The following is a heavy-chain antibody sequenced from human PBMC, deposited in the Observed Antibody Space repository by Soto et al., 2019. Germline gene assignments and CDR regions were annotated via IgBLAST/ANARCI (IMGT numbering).Heavy chain of an antibody. V-gene: IGHV1-8*01. CDR1: GYTFTSYD. Sequence: QVQLVQSGAEVKKPGASVKVSCKASGYTFTSYDINWVRQATGQGLEWMGWMNPNSGNTGYAQKFSGRVTMTRNTSISTAYMELSSLRSEDTAVYYCARGMKGRGIFGVVIPYYYYYYMDVWGKGTTVTVSS. CDR3: ARGMKGRGIFGVVIPYYYYYYMDV. D-gene: IGHD3-3*01. J-gene: IGHJ6*03. CDR2: MNPNSGNT.